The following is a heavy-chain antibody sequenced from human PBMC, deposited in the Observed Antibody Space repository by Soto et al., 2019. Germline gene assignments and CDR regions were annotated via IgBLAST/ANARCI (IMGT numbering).Heavy chain of an antibody. V-gene: IGHV5-51*01. D-gene: IGHD3-10*01. CDR1: GYAFSTYY. J-gene: IGHJ3*01. CDR3: ARSYDSAILNAFDV. CDR2: ICPGDSDT. Sequence: GASLKISCKGSGYAFSTYYIGWVRQMHGKGLEWMGIICPGDSDTTYSPSFQGRVTFAADKSINTAYLQWSSLKASDTGMYYCARSYDSAILNAFDVWGQGTMVTVSS.